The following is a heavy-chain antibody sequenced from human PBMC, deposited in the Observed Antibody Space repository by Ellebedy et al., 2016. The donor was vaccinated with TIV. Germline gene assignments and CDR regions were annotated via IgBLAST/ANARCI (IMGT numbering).Heavy chain of an antibody. D-gene: IGHD1-26*01. CDR3: ARAVGATMP. CDR2: INHSGST. V-gene: IGHV4-34*01. J-gene: IGHJ5*02. Sequence: SETLSLTXAVYGGSFSDYYWSWIRQPPGKGLEWIGEINHSGSTNYNPSLKSRVTISVDTSKNQFSLKLSSVTAADTAVYYCARAVGATMPWGQGTLVTVSS. CDR1: GGSFSDYY.